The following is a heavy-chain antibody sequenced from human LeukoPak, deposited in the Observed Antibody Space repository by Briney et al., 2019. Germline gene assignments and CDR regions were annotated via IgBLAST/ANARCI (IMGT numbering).Heavy chain of an antibody. CDR1: GYTLTDLS. D-gene: IGHD1-26*01. J-gene: IGHJ1*01. Sequence: VASVKVSCKVSGYTLTDLSMHWVRQAPGKGLEWMRGFDVEDGETFFAQKFQGRVAMSEDTYADTAYMELSSLRFEDTAVYYCASQAKWEVLNGRRCFQYWGQGTLVTVSS. V-gene: IGHV1-24*01. CDR2: FDVEDGET. CDR3: ASQAKWEVLNGRRCFQY.